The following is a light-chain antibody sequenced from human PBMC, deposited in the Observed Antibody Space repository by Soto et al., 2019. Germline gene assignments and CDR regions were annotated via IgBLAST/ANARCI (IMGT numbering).Light chain of an antibody. CDR1: QSLLHSNGYNF. J-gene: IGKJ1*01. CDR3: MQALHSPWT. CDR2: WGS. V-gene: IGKV2-28*01. Sequence: DTVMTQSPLSLPVTPGEPASISCRSNQSLLHSNGYNFLDWYLQKPGQSPQLLIYWGSNRASGVADRFRGSGSGTDFTLKISRLEAEHVGVYYCMQALHSPWTFGEGTKVEIK.